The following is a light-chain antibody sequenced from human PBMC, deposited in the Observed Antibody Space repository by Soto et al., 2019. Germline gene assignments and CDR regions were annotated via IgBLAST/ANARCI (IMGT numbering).Light chain of an antibody. V-gene: IGLV1-44*01. CDR3: AAWDDSLNAL. Sequence: QSVLTQPASLSGSPGQSITISCTGTSSDIGAYDYVSWFQQHPGKPPKLLIYLNDQRPSGVPDRFSGSKSGTSAFLAISGLQSEDEADYYCAAWDDSLNALFGTGTKGTVL. CDR2: LND. CDR1: SSDIGAYDY. J-gene: IGLJ1*01.